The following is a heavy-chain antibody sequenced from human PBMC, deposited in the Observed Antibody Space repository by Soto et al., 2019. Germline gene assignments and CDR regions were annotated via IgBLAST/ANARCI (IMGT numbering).Heavy chain of an antibody. Sequence: GGSLRLSCAASGFTLSGYAMHWVRQAPGKGLEWVALISYDGSNKYYADSVKGRFTVSRDSSKNAVFLQMNSLRAEDTAVYYCARGGGGYYYYGMDVWGQGTTVTVSS. CDR3: ARGGGGYYYYGMDV. CDR2: ISYDGSNK. D-gene: IGHD2-15*01. V-gene: IGHV3-30-3*01. J-gene: IGHJ6*02. CDR1: GFTLSGYA.